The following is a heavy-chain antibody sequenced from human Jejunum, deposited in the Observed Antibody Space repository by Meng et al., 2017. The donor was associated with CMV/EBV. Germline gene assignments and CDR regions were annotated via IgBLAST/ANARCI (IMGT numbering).Heavy chain of an antibody. CDR3: AKHPSGLWSGYES. D-gene: IGHD3-3*01. J-gene: IGHJ4*02. Sequence: ADSGFTFNNYAMVWVRQAPGKGLEGVSAISGSGGSTYYADSVKGRFTISRDNSKNTLYLQMNSLRAEDTAVYYCAKHPSGLWSGYESWGQGTLVTVSS. CDR1: GFTFNNYA. CDR2: ISGSGGST. V-gene: IGHV3-23*01.